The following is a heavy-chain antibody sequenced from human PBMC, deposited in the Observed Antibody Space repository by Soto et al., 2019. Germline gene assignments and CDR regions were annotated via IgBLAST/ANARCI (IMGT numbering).Heavy chain of an antibody. CDR1: GFFFRDFG. Sequence: PGGSLRLSCVASGFFFRDFGMHWVRQAPGKGLEWVSAIWYNGSNTYHADSVKGRFTISRDNSKNTLYLQMNSLRVEDTAVYYCAKDRLGGNFDYWGQGTQVTVSS. CDR2: IWYNGSNT. CDR3: AKDRLGGNFDY. V-gene: IGHV3-33*06. J-gene: IGHJ4*02.